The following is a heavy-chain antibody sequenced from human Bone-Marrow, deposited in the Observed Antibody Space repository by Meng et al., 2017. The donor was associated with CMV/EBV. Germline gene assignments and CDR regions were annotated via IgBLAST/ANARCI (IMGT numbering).Heavy chain of an antibody. Sequence: SVKVSCKASGGTFSSYAISWVRQAPGQGLEWMGGIIPIFGTANYAQKFQGRVTITTDESTSTAYMELSSLRSEDTAVYYCARNDYYYYGMDVWGQGTTVTVSS. CDR2: IIPIFGTA. V-gene: IGHV1-69*05. D-gene: IGHD1-1*01. J-gene: IGHJ6*02. CDR1: GGTFSSYA. CDR3: ARNDYYYYGMDV.